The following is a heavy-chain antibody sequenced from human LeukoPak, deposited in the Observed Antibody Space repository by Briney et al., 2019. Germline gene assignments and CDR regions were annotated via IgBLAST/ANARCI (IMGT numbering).Heavy chain of an antibody. CDR2: ISASGDST. V-gene: IGHV3-23*01. D-gene: IGHD6-19*01. CDR3: AKVRAPSGWFNSDY. J-gene: IGHJ4*02. CDR1: GFNFSNYV. Sequence: GGSLRLSCAASGFNFSNYVMNWVRQAPGKGLEWVSGISASGDSTYYADSVKGRFTISRDNSKNTLYLQMNSLRVEDTAAYYCAKVRAPSGWFNSDYWGQGTLVTVSS.